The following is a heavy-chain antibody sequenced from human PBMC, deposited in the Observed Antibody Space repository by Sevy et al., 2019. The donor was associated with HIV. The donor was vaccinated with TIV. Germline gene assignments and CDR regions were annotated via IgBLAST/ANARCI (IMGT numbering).Heavy chain of an antibody. V-gene: IGHV3-48*03. CDR1: GFIFSSYE. D-gene: IGHD4-4*01. CDR3: ARDLPPSATTVAHFDN. CDR2: ISNSGSAL. J-gene: IGHJ4*02. Sequence: GGSLRLSCAASGFIFSSYEMNWVRQAPGKGLEWISYISNSGSALNYSDSVKGGFTIPRDNAKNSLYLQMNSLRAEDTAVYYCARDLPPSATTVAHFDNWGQGTLVTVSS.